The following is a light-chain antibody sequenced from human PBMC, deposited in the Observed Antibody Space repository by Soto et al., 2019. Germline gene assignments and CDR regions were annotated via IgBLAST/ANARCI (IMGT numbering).Light chain of an antibody. Sequence: EIVLTQSPATLSLSPGESATLSCRASQSVGTFLVWYQHKPGQAPRLLILDASTRATGVPPRFSGSKSGTDFTLTISRLEPEDFAVYYCQQRRTWPLTFGGGTKVDI. CDR2: DAS. CDR3: QQRRTWPLT. CDR1: QSVGTF. J-gene: IGKJ4*01. V-gene: IGKV3-11*01.